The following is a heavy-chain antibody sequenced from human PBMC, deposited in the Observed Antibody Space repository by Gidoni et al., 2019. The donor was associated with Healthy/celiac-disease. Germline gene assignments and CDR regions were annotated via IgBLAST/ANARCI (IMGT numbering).Heavy chain of an antibody. CDR1: GLTFRSIA. CDR3: ATYYDILTGYWSRAFDI. J-gene: IGHJ3*02. V-gene: IGHV3-23*01. CDR2: ISGIGVST. D-gene: IGHD3-9*01. Sequence: EVQLLESGGGLVQPGGSLRLSCAASGLTFRSIAMSWVRQAPGKGLDWFSAISGIGVSTYYADSVKGRFTISRDNSKNTLYLQMNSLRAEDTAVYYCATYYDILTGYWSRAFDIWGQGTMVTVSS.